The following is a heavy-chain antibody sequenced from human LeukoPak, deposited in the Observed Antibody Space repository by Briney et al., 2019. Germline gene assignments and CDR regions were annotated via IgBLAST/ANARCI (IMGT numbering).Heavy chain of an antibody. CDR1: GFTFSSYG. J-gene: IGHJ4*02. CDR3: ARTGPYGDYGDY. V-gene: IGHV3-33*01. Sequence: PGGSLRLSCAASGFTFSSYGMHWVRQAPGKGLEWVAVIWYDGSNKYYADSVKGRFTISRDNSKNTLYLQMNSLRAEDTAVYYCARTGPYGDYGDYWGQGTLVTVSS. D-gene: IGHD4-17*01. CDR2: IWYDGSNK.